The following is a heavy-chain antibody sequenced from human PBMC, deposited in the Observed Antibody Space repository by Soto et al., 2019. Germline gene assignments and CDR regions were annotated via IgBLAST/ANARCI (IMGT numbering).Heavy chain of an antibody. CDR2: ISYDASNK. J-gene: IGHJ4*02. D-gene: IGHD3-3*01. CDR3: AKDRAGDIYVAARSGLDY. V-gene: IGHV3-30*18. CDR1: GFTFGSYG. Sequence: TGGSLRLSCAASGFTFGSYGMHWVRHAPGKGLEWVAVISYDASNKYYADSVKGRFTISRDNSKNTLYLQMNSLRAEDTAVYYCAKDRAGDIYVAARSGLDYWGQGTLVTVSS.